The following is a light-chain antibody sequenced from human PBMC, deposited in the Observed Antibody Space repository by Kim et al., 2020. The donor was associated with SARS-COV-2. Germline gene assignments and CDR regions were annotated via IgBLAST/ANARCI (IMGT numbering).Light chain of an antibody. CDR1: QDISNY. J-gene: IGKJ4*01. V-gene: IGKV1-33*01. CDR3: GQDGNRPLT. Sequence: DIQMTQSPSSLSASVGDRVTITCQASQDISNYLNWYQQKPGKAPKLLIYDASNLETGVPSRFSGSGSGTDFTFTISSLQPEDIATYYGGQDGNRPLTFGGGSRVDIK. CDR2: DAS.